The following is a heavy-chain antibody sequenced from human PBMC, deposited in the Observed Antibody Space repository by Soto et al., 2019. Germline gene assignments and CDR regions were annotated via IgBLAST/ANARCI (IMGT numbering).Heavy chain of an antibody. Sequence: EVQLVESGGGLVKPGGSLRLSCAASGFTFSSYSMNWVRQAPGKGLEWVSSISSSSSYIYYADSVKGRFTISRDNAKNSLYLQMNSLRAEDTAVYYCARDRGYCSGGSCYYFDYWGQGTLVTVSS. CDR3: ARDRGYCSGGSCYYFDY. J-gene: IGHJ4*02. CDR2: ISSSSSYI. CDR1: GFTFSSYS. V-gene: IGHV3-21*01. D-gene: IGHD2-15*01.